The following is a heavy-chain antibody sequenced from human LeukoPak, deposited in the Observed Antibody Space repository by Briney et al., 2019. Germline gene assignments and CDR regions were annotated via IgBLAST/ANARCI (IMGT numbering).Heavy chain of an antibody. CDR2: IISDGSDI. CDR3: ARESTHGDCPLDY. CDR1: GFTLRNYW. D-gene: IGHD2-21*02. Sequence: PRGSLLLPCAASGFTLRNYWMQWFRQPPGRGLVWCARIISDGSDIRYANSVKGRFAISRDNARNTLCLQRNSLSAEDRAFYYCARESTHGDCPLDYGGEGTLVTVSS. J-gene: IGHJ4*02. V-gene: IGHV3-74*01.